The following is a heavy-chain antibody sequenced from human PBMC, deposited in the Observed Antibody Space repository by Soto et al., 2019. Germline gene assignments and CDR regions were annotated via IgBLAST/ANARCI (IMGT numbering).Heavy chain of an antibody. CDR1: GGSISTYY. J-gene: IGHJ1*01. Sequence: QVQLQESGPGLVKPSETLSLTCTVSGGSISTYYWSWIRQPPGKGLEWIAYIYSSGSTNYNPSLKIRVTISVDTSKDQFSLKLTSMTAADTAVYYCATSTFYEYFQHWGQGNLVTVSS. V-gene: IGHV4-59*01. CDR3: ATSTFYEYFQH. CDR2: IYSSGST.